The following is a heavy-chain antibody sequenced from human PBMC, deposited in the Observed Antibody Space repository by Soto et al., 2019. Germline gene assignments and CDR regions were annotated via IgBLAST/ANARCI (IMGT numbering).Heavy chain of an antibody. CDR3: AGLSSGYSYGYGKRIDY. CDR1: GGSISSYY. D-gene: IGHD5-18*01. CDR2: IYYSGST. V-gene: IGHV4-59*01. J-gene: IGHJ4*02. Sequence: QVQLQESGPGLVKPSETLSLTCIVSGGSISSYYWSWIRQPPGKGLEWIGYIYYSGSTNYNPSLKSRVTISVDTSKNQFSLKLSSVTAADTAVYYCAGLSSGYSYGYGKRIDYWGQGTLVTVSS.